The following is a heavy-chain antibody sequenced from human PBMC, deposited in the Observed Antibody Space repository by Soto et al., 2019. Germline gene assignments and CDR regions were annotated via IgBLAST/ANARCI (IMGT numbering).Heavy chain of an antibody. J-gene: IGHJ5*02. Sequence: EVLLVESGGGLVKPGGSLRLSCAGSGFTFKYAWMRWVRQAPGKGLEWVGRIKSNTDGGTADHAARVKGRFTISRDDSKNTVYLQMNSLKTEDTAVYYCSTGGVVTSPSGGWFNPWGQGMLVTVSS. CDR2: IKSNTDGGTA. V-gene: IGHV3-15*01. CDR1: GFTFKYAW. D-gene: IGHD3-10*01. CDR3: STGGVVTSPSGGWFNP.